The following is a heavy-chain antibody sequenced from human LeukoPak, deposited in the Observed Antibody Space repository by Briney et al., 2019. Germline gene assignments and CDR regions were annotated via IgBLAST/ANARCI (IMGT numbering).Heavy chain of an antibody. Sequence: SETLSLTGTVSGYSIRSGFYWGWIRQPPGKGLEWIGNIYHSGIIYYIPSLKSRVTISVDTSKNQFSLKLSSVTAADTAVYYCARHRAPYDYVWGSYRRTNWFDPWGQGTLVTVSS. V-gene: IGHV4-38-2*02. D-gene: IGHD3-16*02. CDR1: GYSIRSGFY. CDR2: IYHSGII. CDR3: ARHRAPYDYVWGSYRRTNWFDP. J-gene: IGHJ5*02.